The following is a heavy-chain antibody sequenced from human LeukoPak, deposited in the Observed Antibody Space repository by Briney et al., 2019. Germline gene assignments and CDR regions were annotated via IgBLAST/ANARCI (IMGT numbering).Heavy chain of an antibody. Sequence: GESLKISCQGSGYSFTNYWIGWVRQMPGKGLEWMGIIYPGDSDTRYSPSFQGQVTISADKSISTAYLQWSSLKASDTAMYYCARLPYYYGSGSYYKGYFDYWGQGTLVTVSS. J-gene: IGHJ4*02. CDR3: ARLPYYYGSGSYYKGYFDY. CDR2: IYPGDSDT. D-gene: IGHD3-10*01. CDR1: GYSFTNYW. V-gene: IGHV5-51*01.